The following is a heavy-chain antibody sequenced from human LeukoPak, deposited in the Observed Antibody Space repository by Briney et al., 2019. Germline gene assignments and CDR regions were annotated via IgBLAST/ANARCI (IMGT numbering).Heavy chain of an antibody. CDR1: GFTFSSYA. J-gene: IGHJ4*02. Sequence: GGSLRLSCAASGFTFSSYAMSWVRQAPGKGLEWVSAISGSGGSTYYADSVKGRFTTSRDNSKNTLYLQMNSLRAEDTAVYYCAKVNRNYDILTGYFHYWGQGTLVNVSS. V-gene: IGHV3-23*01. CDR3: AKVNRNYDILTGYFHY. D-gene: IGHD3-9*01. CDR2: ISGSGGST.